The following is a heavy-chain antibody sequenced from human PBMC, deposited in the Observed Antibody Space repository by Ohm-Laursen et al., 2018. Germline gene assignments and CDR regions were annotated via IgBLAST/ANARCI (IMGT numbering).Heavy chain of an antibody. CDR1: GFTFSNYA. J-gene: IGHJ4*02. CDR3: AKGRGDGSSSLFDY. V-gene: IGHV3-23*01. D-gene: IGHD6-6*01. Sequence: SLRLSCAASGFTFSNYAMTWVRQAPGKRLKWVSAISGSGGGTYYADSVKGRFTISRDNSKNTLYLQMNSLRAEDTAVYYCAKGRGDGSSSLFDYWGQGTLVIVSS. CDR2: ISGSGGGT.